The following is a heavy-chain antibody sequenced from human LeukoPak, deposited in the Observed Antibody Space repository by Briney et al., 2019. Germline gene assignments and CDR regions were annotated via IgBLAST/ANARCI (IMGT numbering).Heavy chain of an antibody. D-gene: IGHD4-23*01. J-gene: IGHJ4*02. CDR1: GYSFTTYW. Sequence: NRGESLKISCKTSGYSFTTYWIGWVRQMPGKGLEWMGIIYPGDSDTRYSPSFQGQVTISADKSISTAYLQWSSLKASDTAMFYCARHIDGGNSPFFDYWGQGTLVTVSS. CDR3: ARHIDGGNSPFFDY. CDR2: IYPGDSDT. V-gene: IGHV5-51*01.